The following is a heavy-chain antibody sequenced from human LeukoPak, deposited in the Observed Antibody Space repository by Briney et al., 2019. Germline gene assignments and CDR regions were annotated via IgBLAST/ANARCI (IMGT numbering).Heavy chain of an antibody. CDR3: ARPTYSGSYYPFDY. J-gene: IGHJ4*02. CDR2: IYYSGST. D-gene: IGHD1-26*01. CDR1: GGSISSSSYY. V-gene: IGHV4-39*01. Sequence: KPSETLSLTCTVPGGSISSSSYYWGWIRQPPGKGLEWIGSIYYSGSTYYNPSLKSRVTISVDTSKNQFSLKLSSVTAADTAVYYCARPTYSGSYYPFDYWGQGTLVTVSS.